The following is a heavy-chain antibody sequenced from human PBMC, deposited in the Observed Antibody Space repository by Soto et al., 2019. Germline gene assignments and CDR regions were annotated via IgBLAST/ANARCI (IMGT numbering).Heavy chain of an antibody. CDR2: ISSSSSYI. Sequence: EVQLVESGGGLVKPGGSLRLSCAASGFTFSSYSMNWVRQAPGKGLEWVSSISSSSSYIYYADSVKGRFTISRDNAKNSLYLQMNSLRAEDTALYYCARIIGIGYGDHIDYWGQGTLVTVSS. J-gene: IGHJ4*02. CDR1: GFTFSSYS. CDR3: ARIIGIGYGDHIDY. V-gene: IGHV3-21*01. D-gene: IGHD4-17*01.